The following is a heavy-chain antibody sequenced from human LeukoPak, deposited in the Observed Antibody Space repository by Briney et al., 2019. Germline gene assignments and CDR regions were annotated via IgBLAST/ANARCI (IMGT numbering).Heavy chain of an antibody. Sequence: SQTLSLTCAVYGGSFSGYYWSWIRQPPGQGPDCIVEINHSGSTNYNPSLKSRVTISVDTFKNQFSLKLSSVTAADTAVYYCARVVGVVVPAAVSGFDPWGQGTLVTVSS. CDR3: ARVVGVVVPAAVSGFDP. V-gene: IGHV4-34*01. CDR2: INHSGST. CDR1: GGSFSGYY. D-gene: IGHD2-2*01. J-gene: IGHJ5*02.